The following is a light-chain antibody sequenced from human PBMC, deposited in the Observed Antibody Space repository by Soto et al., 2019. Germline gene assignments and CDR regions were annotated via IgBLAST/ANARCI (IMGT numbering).Light chain of an antibody. CDR2: GNS. J-gene: IGLJ2*01. CDR3: QSYDSSLSAL. Sequence: QSVLTQPPSVSGAPGQRVTISCTGSSSNIGAGYDVHWYQQLPGTAPKLLISGNSNRPSGVRDRFSGSKSGTSASLAITGLQAEDEADYYCQSYDSSLSALFGGGTKLTVL. V-gene: IGLV1-40*01. CDR1: SSNIGAGYD.